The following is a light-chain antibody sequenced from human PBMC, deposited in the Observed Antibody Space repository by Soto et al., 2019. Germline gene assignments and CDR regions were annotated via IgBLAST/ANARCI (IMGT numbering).Light chain of an antibody. CDR2: AVS. J-gene: IGLJ2*01. CDR1: SSDVGGYNY. CDR3: SSYAASNNLGV. Sequence: QSALTQPPSASGSPGQSVTISCIGTSSDVGGYNYVSWYQQHPGKAPKLMIYAVSKRPSGVPDRFSGSKSGNTASLTVSGLQDEDEADYYCSSYAASNNLGVFGGGTKLTVL. V-gene: IGLV2-8*01.